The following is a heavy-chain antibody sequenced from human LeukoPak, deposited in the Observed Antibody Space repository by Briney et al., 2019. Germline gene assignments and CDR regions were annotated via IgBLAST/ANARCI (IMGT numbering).Heavy chain of an antibody. J-gene: IGHJ4*02. Sequence: GGSLRLSCAASGFTVSDYYMSWMRQAPGKGLEWVSYISSSSSYTNYADSVKGRFTISRDNAKNSLYLQMNSLRAEDTAVYYCAKGNQQLIMYYFDYWGQGTLVTVSS. CDR3: AKGNQQLIMYYFDY. D-gene: IGHD6-13*01. V-gene: IGHV3-11*05. CDR2: ISSSSSYT. CDR1: GFTVSDYY.